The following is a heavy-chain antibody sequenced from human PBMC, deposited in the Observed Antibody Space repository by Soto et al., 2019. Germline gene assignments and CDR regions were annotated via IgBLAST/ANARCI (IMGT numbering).Heavy chain of an antibody. D-gene: IGHD2-8*01. J-gene: IGHJ5*02. CDR3: AANTSKMDPNVGWFDP. V-gene: IGHV1-58*01. CDR2: IVVGSGNT. CDR1: GFTFTSSA. Sequence: QMQLVQSGPEVKKPGTSVKVSCKASGFTFTSSAVQWVRQARGQRLEWIGWIVVGSGNTNYAQKLQERVTITRNMSTSTAYMELSSLRSEDTAVYYCAANTSKMDPNVGWFDPWGQGTLVTVSS.